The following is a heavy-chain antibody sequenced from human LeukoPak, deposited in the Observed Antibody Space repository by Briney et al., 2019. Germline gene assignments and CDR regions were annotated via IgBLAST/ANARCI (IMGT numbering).Heavy chain of an antibody. CDR2: INHSGST. CDR3: ARQSSIAAKIYFDY. CDR1: GGSFSGYY. Sequence: SETLSLTCAVYGGSFSGYYWSWIRQPPGKGLEWIGEINHSGSTNYNPSLKSRVTISVDTSKNQFSLKLSSVTAADTAVYYCARQSSIAAKIYFDYWGQGTLVTVSS. D-gene: IGHD6-6*01. J-gene: IGHJ4*02. V-gene: IGHV4-34*01.